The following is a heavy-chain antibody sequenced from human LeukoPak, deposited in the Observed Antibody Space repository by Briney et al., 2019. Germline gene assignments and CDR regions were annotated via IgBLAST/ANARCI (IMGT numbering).Heavy chain of an antibody. D-gene: IGHD3-10*01. J-gene: IGHJ5*02. V-gene: IGHV3-23*01. CDR2: ISGRGGST. CDR3: AKEHRNYGSGHNWFDP. Sequence: GGSLRLSCAAFGFTLSSYAMSWVRQAPGKGLEWVSAISGRGGSTYYADSVKGRFTISRDNSKNTLYLQMNSLRAEDTAVYYCAKEHRNYGSGHNWFDPWGQGTLVTVSS. CDR1: GFTLSSYA.